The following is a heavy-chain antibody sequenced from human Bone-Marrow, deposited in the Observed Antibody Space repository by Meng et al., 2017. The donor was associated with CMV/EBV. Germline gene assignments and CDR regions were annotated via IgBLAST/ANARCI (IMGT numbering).Heavy chain of an antibody. D-gene: IGHD2-2*02. V-gene: IGHV1-46*01. CDR2: INPSGNST. CDR3: ASDYCSSTSCYRMSH. J-gene: IGHJ4*02. CDR1: GYTFTSYY. Sequence: ASVKVSCKASGYTFTSYYMHWVRQAPGQGLEWMGIINPSGNSTSYAQKFQGRVTMTRDTSTSTVYMELSSLRSEDTAVYYCASDYCSSTSCYRMSHWGQGTLVTVSS.